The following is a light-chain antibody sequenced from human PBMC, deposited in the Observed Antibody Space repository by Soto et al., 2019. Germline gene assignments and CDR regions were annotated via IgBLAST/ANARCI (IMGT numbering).Light chain of an antibody. CDR1: QSVSSDS. CDR3: QQLTARPPWT. Sequence: EIVLQKSPGTLSLSPAESATLSCGAIQSVSSDSLAWFQQKPGQAPRLLIYGASNRATGIPDRFRGSGSGTDFTLSISSLEPEDFAVYYCQQLTARPPWTFAQGTKVDIK. CDR2: GAS. J-gene: IGKJ1*01. V-gene: IGKV3-20*01.